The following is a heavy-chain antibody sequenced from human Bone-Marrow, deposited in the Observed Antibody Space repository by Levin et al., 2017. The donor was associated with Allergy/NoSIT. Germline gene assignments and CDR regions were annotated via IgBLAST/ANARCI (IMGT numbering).Heavy chain of an antibody. J-gene: IGHJ1*01. CDR1: GFTFRNYG. CDR3: AKDQGTWYDARQYLQN. V-gene: IGHV3-30*18. CDR2: ISNDGSKR. Sequence: GGSLRLSCAASGFTFRNYGVHWVRQAPGKGLEWVAVISNDGSKRNYADSVKGRFTITRDNSKNTLYLQMNSLRTEDTAVYYCAKDQGTWYDARQYLQNWGQGTLVTVSS. D-gene: IGHD6-13*01.